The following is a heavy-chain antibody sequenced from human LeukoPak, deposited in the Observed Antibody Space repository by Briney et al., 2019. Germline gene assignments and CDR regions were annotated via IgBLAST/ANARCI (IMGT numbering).Heavy chain of an antibody. CDR1: GYSFTSYW. V-gene: IGHV5-51*01. Sequence: GESLKISCKGSGYSFTSYWIGWVRQMPGKGLEWMGIIYPGDSDTRYSPSFQGQVTISADKSISTAYLQWSSLKASDTAMYYCARLGDSSSWEDVDAFDIWGQGTMVTVSS. CDR2: IYPGDSDT. CDR3: ARLGDSSSWEDVDAFDI. D-gene: IGHD6-6*01. J-gene: IGHJ3*02.